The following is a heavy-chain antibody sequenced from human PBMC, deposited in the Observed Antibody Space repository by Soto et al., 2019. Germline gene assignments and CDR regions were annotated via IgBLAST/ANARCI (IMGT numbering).Heavy chain of an antibody. CDR3: VRMASSGTLNWFDP. D-gene: IGHD1-1*01. J-gene: IGHJ5*02. CDR2: MNPNSGNT. Sequence: ASVKVSCKASESTFMNCDISWVRQATGQGLEWMGWMNPNSGNTGYALKFQGRVSTTRNTSIYTVYLELSSLASDDTAVYYCVRMASSGTLNWFDPWGQGTLVTVSS. CDR1: ESTFMNCD. V-gene: IGHV1-8*01.